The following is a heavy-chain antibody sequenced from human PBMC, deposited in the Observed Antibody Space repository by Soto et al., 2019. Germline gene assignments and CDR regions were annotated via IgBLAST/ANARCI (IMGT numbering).Heavy chain of an antibody. CDR1: GGSFSGYY. CDR2: INHSGST. CDR3: ARGRVAAAAGFDP. V-gene: IGHV4-34*01. Sequence: PSETLSLTCAVYGGSFSGYYWSWIRQPPGKGLEWIGEINHSGSTNYNPSLKSRVTISVDTSKNQFSLKLSSVTAADTAVYYCARGRVAAAAGFDPWGQGTLVTAPQ. J-gene: IGHJ5*02. D-gene: IGHD6-13*01.